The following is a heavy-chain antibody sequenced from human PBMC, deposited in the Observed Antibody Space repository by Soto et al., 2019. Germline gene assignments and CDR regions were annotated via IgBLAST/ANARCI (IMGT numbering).Heavy chain of an antibody. J-gene: IGHJ4*02. CDR2: IKPGGGRT. CDR3: ARDRDYNKLGATYFDP. Sequence: QVQLVQSGAAVKKPGASVKVSCKASGFTLTTSYIHWVRQAPRQGLEWLGMIKPGGGRTTYAQDLQGTLSITAYTPARTVYMDVSGLTCDDTPVSCCARDRDYNKLGATYFDPLGQGTLVTVSS. D-gene: IGHD3-10*01. CDR1: GFTLTTSY. V-gene: IGHV1-46*04.